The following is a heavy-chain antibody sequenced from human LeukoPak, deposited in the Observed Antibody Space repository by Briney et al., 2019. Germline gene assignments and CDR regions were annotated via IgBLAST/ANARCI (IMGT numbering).Heavy chain of an antibody. D-gene: IGHD1-1*01. CDR1: GFTFSSYG. J-gene: IGHJ3*02. V-gene: IGHV3-33*08. Sequence: GRSLRLSCAASGFTFSSYGMHWVRQAPGKGLEWVAVIWYDGSNKYYADSVKGRFTISRDNSKNTLYLQMNSLRAEDTAVYYCARAGTRGDAFDIWGQGTMVTVSS. CDR2: IWYDGSNK. CDR3: ARAGTRGDAFDI.